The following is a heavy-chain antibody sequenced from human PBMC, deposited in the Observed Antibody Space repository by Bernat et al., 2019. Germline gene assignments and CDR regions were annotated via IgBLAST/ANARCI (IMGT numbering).Heavy chain of an antibody. CDR2: IYYSGST. D-gene: IGHD1-26*01. J-gene: IGHJ4*02. Sequence: QVQLVESGGGVVQPGRSLRLSCAASGFTFSSYAMHWVRQAPGRGLEWIGSIYYSGSTDYNPAIKSRVTISVDTSKNQFSLKLSSVTAADTAVYYCARPLGNLGYWGQGTLVTVSS. CDR3: ARPLGNLGY. V-gene: IGHV4-39*01. CDR1: GFTFSSYAMH.